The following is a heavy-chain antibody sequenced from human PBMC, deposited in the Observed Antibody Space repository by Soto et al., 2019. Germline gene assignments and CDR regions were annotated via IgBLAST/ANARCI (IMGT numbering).Heavy chain of an antibody. D-gene: IGHD3-22*01. CDR3: STRAYDTNGYYRFDP. CDR2: INHSGRV. CDR1: GGSFSGHS. J-gene: IGHJ5*01. V-gene: IGHV4-34*01. Sequence: LSLPCAVYGGSFSGHSWTWIRQSPGKGLEWIGDINHSGRVNYSPSLKSRVTISLDTSKNQFSLTLSAVTAADTAMYYCSTRAYDTNGYYRFDPWGQGTLVTVSS.